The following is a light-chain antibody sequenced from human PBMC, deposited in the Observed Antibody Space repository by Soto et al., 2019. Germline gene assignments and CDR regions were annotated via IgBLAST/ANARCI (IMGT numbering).Light chain of an antibody. CDR2: DAS. J-gene: IGKJ4*01. Sequence: DIPMTQSPSSLSASVGDRVTITCQASQDISNYLNWYQQKPGKAPKLLIYDASNLETGVPSRFSGSVSGTEFTFTISSLQAEDIATYYCQQYDNLPLTFGGGTKVEIK. CDR3: QQYDNLPLT. CDR1: QDISNY. V-gene: IGKV1-33*01.